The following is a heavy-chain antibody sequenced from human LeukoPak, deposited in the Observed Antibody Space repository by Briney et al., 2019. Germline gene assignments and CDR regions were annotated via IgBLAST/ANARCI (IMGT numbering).Heavy chain of an antibody. J-gene: IGHJ4*02. CDR3: ARLRYGGLWY. Sequence: SETLSLTCAVYGGSFSGYYWSWIRQPPGKGLEWIGEINHSGSTNYNPSLKSRVTMSVDTSKNQFSLMLSSVTAADTAVYYCARLRYGGLWYWGQGTLVTVSS. CDR2: INHSGST. CDR1: GGSFSGYY. V-gene: IGHV4-34*01. D-gene: IGHD4-23*01.